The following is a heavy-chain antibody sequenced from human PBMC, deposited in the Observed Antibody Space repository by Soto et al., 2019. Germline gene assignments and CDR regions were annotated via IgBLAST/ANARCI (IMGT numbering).Heavy chain of an antibody. CDR2: IYYGGST. CDR1: GDSISTVHYY. D-gene: IGHD3-22*01. J-gene: IGHJ4*02. V-gene: IGHV4-30-4*01. Sequence: SETLSLTCAVSGDSISTVHYYWSWIRQPPGKGLEWIGYIYYGGSTYYNPSLRSRVTISTDTSKNQFSLKLSSVTAADMALYYCARGYYYESSAWEPGEWGQGTLVTVSS. CDR3: ARGYYYESSAWEPGE.